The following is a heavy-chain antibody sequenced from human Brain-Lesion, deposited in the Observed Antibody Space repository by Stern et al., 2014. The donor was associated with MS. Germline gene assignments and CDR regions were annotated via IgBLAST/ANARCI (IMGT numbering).Heavy chain of an antibody. Sequence: DQLVESGAEVMKPGASVKVSCKSSGYTFTGYFMHWVRQAPGQGLEWMGWINPNSGGTKYAQKFQAWVTMTRDTSISTVYMELSRLRSDDTAVYYCARDGPNYYGMDVWGQGTTVTVSS. CDR3: ARDGPNYYGMDV. V-gene: IGHV1-2*04. CDR2: INPNSGGT. J-gene: IGHJ6*02. CDR1: GYTFTGYF.